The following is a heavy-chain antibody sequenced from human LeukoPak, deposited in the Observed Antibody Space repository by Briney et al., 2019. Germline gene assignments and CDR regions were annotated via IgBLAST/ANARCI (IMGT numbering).Heavy chain of an antibody. Sequence: GGSLRLSCVTSGFNFSDSRMTWVRQAPGKGLQWGANVNRDGTEKHFLDSVEGRYTISRDNTKKSLYLQMSSLRPQDTAAYFCVRGDWYFESWGQGTLVTVSS. CDR3: VRGDWYFES. CDR2: VNRDGTEK. J-gene: IGHJ4*02. CDR1: GFNFSDSR. V-gene: IGHV3-7*04. D-gene: IGHD2-21*01.